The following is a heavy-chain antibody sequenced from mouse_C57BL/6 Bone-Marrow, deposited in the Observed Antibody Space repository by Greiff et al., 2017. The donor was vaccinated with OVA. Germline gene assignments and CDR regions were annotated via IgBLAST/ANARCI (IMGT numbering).Heavy chain of an antibody. V-gene: IGHV1-9*01. Sequence: QVQLKQSGAELMKPGASVKLSCQATGYTFTGYWIEWVKQRPGHGLEWLGEILPGSGSTNYNEKFKGKATFTADTSSNTAYMQLSSLITEDSAIYSCARAYYSHWGFDYWGQGTTLTVSS. CDR1: GYTFTGYW. CDR3: ARAYYSHWGFDY. D-gene: IGHD2-12*01. J-gene: IGHJ2*01. CDR2: ILPGSGST.